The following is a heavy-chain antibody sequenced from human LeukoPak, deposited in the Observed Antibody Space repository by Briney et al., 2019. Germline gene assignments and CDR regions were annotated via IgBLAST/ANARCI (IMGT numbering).Heavy chain of an antibody. V-gene: IGHV4-30-2*05. CDR2: IYHSGST. J-gene: IGHJ4*02. CDR1: GGSISSGGYS. Sequence: KHSETLSLTCAVSGGSISSGGYSWSWIRQPPGKGLEWIGYIYHSGSTYYNPSLKSRVTISVDTSKNQFSLKLSSVTAADTAVYYCARHPPYYYGSGSGIWQFDYWGQGTLVTVSS. CDR3: ARHPPYYYGSGSGIWQFDY. D-gene: IGHD3-10*01.